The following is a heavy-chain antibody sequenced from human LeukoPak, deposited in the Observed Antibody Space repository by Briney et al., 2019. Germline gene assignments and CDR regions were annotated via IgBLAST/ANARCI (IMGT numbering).Heavy chain of an antibody. J-gene: IGHJ4*02. Sequence: GGSLRLSCAASGFTFSSYWMSWVRQAPGKGLEWVANIKQDGSEKYYVDSVKGRFTISRDNAKNSLYLQMNSLRAEGTAVYYCARVFYDFWSGTYYFDYWGQGTLVTVSS. CDR1: GFTFSSYW. CDR2: IKQDGSEK. D-gene: IGHD3-3*01. CDR3: ARVFYDFWSGTYYFDY. V-gene: IGHV3-7*01.